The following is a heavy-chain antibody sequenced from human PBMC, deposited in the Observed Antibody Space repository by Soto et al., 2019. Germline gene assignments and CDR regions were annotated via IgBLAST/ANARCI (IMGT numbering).Heavy chain of an antibody. CDR3: AHRGPGILTGYYTQDNWFDP. D-gene: IGHD3-9*01. Sequence: SGPTLVKPTQTLTLTCTFSGFSLSTSGVGVGWIRQPPGKALEWLALIYWDDDKRYSPSLKSRLTITKDTSKNQVVLTMTNMDPVDTATYYCAHRGPGILTGYYTQDNWFDPWGQGTLVTVSS. V-gene: IGHV2-5*02. CDR2: IYWDDDK. J-gene: IGHJ5*02. CDR1: GFSLSTSGVG.